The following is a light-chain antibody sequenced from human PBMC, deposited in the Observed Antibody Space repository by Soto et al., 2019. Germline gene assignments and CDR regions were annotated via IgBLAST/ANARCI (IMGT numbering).Light chain of an antibody. CDR2: GAS. CDR1: QSVSSSY. CDR3: QQYGSSPLYT. V-gene: IGKV3-20*01. Sequence: EIVVTQSPGTLSLSPGERATLSCRASQSVSSSYLAWYQRKPGQAPRLLIYGASSRATGIPDRFSGSGSGTDFTLTISRLEPEDFSFYYCQQYGSSPLYTFGQGTKLEIK. J-gene: IGKJ2*01.